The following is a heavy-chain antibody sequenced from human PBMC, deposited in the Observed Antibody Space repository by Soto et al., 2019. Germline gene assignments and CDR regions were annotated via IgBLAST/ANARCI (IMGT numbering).Heavy chain of an antibody. Sequence: QVQLVESGGGVVQPGRSLRLSCAASGFTFSSYAMHWVRQAPGKGLEWVAVISYDGSNKYYADSVKGRFTISRDNSKTALYLQMNSLRAEDTAVYYCARHSGSYFDYWGQGTLVTVSS. CDR2: ISYDGSNK. CDR3: ARHSGSYFDY. V-gene: IGHV3-30-3*01. D-gene: IGHD1-26*01. J-gene: IGHJ4*02. CDR1: GFTFSSYA.